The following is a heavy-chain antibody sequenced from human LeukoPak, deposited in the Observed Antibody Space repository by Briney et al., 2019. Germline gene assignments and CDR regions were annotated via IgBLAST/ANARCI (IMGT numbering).Heavy chain of an antibody. CDR3: TTEGFTYGHHSFDS. CDR1: GFTVSSNY. D-gene: IGHD5-18*01. CDR2: IYSGGST. Sequence: GGSLRLSCAASGFTVSSNYMSWVRQAPGKGLEWVSVIYSGGSTYYADSVKGRFTISRDNSKNTLYLQMNSLRAEDTAVYFCTTEGFTYGHHSFDSWGQGTLVTVSS. J-gene: IGHJ4*02. V-gene: IGHV3-53*01.